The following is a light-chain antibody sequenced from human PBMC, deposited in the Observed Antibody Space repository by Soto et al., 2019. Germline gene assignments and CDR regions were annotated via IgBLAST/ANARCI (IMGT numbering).Light chain of an antibody. CDR2: KAS. J-gene: IGKJ5*01. CDR3: QQLNSYPIT. CDR1: QSISSW. Sequence: IQMTQSPSTLSSSVGDRVTITCRASQSISSWLAWYQQKPGKAPKLLIYKASSLESGVPSRFRGSGSGTEFTLTISRLQPEDFESYYCQQLNSYPITFGQGTRLEIK. V-gene: IGKV1-5*03.